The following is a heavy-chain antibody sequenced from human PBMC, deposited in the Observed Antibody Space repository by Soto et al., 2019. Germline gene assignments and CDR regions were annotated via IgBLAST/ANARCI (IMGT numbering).Heavy chain of an antibody. CDR3: TRDSVLRFLEWTYDYYYGMDV. J-gene: IGHJ6*02. V-gene: IGHV3-49*04. D-gene: IGHD3-3*01. CDR2: IRSKAYGGTT. CDR1: GFTFGDYA. Sequence: LRLSCTASGFTFGDYAMSWVRQAPGKGLEWVGFIRSKAYGGTTEYAASVKGRFTISRDDSKSIAYLQMNSLKTEDTAVYYCTRDSVLRFLEWTYDYYYGMDVWGQGTTVTVSS.